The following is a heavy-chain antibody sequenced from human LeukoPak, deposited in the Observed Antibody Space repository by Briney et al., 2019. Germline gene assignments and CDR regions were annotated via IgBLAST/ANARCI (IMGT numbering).Heavy chain of an antibody. J-gene: IGHJ4*02. V-gene: IGHV3-74*01. D-gene: IGHD6-13*01. Sequence: PGGSLRLSCAASGFTFSDTWMHWVRQAPGEGLVWVSRIRSDGSDTRYAESVKGRFTISRDNAKNSLYLQMNSLRAEDTAVYYCARVSSSWYLAFDYWGQGTLVTVSS. CDR3: ARVSSSWYLAFDY. CDR1: GFTFSDTW. CDR2: IRSDGSDT.